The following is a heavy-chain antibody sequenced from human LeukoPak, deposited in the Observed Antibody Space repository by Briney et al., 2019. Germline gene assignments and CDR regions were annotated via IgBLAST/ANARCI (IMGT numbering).Heavy chain of an antibody. V-gene: IGHV3-23*01. CDR1: RFTFSSYA. Sequence: PGGSLRLSCAASRFTFSSYAMSGVRLAPGKGLEWVSIISGSGSTYYADSVTGRFTISRDNSRNTLYPQMDSLGAEDTAISSCAKDTTRESDPYLFVRPLFASWGQGTLVTVPS. CDR3: AKDTTRESDPYLFVRPLFAS. CDR2: ISGSGST. D-gene: IGHD6-6*01. J-gene: IGHJ4*02.